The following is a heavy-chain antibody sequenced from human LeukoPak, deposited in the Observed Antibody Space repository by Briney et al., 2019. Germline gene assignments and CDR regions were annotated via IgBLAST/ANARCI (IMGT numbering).Heavy chain of an antibody. J-gene: IGHJ4*02. CDR3: ARQRYSSGWRVDY. CDR2: IKQDGSEK. D-gene: IGHD6-19*01. Sequence: GGSLRLSCAASGFTFSSYWMSWVRQAPGKGLEWVANIKQDGSEKHYVDSVKGRFTISRDNAKNSLYLQMNSLRAEDTAVYYCARQRYSSGWRVDYWGQGTLVTVSS. V-gene: IGHV3-7*01. CDR1: GFTFSSYW.